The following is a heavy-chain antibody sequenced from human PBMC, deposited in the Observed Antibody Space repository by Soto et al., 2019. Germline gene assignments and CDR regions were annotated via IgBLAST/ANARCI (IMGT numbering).Heavy chain of an antibody. J-gene: IGHJ6*03. CDR2: INAGNGNT. V-gene: IGHV1-3*01. CDR1: GYTFTSYA. D-gene: IGHD1-26*01. CDR3: AREIGEYSGAEYYYYYMDV. Sequence: ASVKVSCKASGYTFTSYAMHWVRQAPGQRLEWMGWINAGNGNTKYSQKFQGRVTITRDTSASTAYMELSSLRSEDTAVYYCAREIGEYSGAEYYYYYMDVWGKGTKVTVSS.